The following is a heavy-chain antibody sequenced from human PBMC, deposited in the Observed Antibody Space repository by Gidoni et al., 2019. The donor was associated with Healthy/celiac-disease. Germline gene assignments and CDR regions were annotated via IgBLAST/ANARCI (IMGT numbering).Heavy chain of an antibody. J-gene: IGHJ4*02. V-gene: IGHV1-2*02. CDR1: GYTFTVYY. Sequence: QVQLVQSGAEVKKPGASVKVSCKASGYTFTVYYMHWVRQAPGQGLEWMGGINPNSGGTNYAQKFQGRVTMTRDTSISTAYMELSRLRSDDTAVYYCARDDCSSTSCYYGYDYWGQGTLVTVSS. D-gene: IGHD2-2*01. CDR2: INPNSGGT. CDR3: ARDDCSSTSCYYGYDY.